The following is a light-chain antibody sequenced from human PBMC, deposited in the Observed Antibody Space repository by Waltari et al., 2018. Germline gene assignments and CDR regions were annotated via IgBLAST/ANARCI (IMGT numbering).Light chain of an antibody. J-gene: IGLJ3*02. Sequence: QSALTQPAPVSGSPGQSLTIPCTGTSSDVGGYEYVSWYQQYPGKAPKLMIYEVRNRPSGVSNRFSGSKSGNTASLTISGLQAEDEADYYCSSVTRSSTWVFGGGTKLTVL. CDR3: SSVTRSSTWV. V-gene: IGLV2-14*01. CDR2: EVR. CDR1: SSDVGGYEY.